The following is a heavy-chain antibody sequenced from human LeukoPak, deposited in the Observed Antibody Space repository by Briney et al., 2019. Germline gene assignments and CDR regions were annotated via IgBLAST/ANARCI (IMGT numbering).Heavy chain of an antibody. D-gene: IGHD3-10*01. J-gene: IGHJ5*01. CDR3: AREGFTYGFPNWFDS. CDR1: GFTFSSYS. CDR2: ISSGSESST. Sequence: GGSLRLSCAASGFTFSSYSMNWVRQVPGKGLEWVSYISSGSESSTYYADSVKGRFTISRDNAKNSLYLQMNSLRDEDTAVYYCAREGFTYGFPNWFDSWGQGTLVTVSS. V-gene: IGHV3-48*02.